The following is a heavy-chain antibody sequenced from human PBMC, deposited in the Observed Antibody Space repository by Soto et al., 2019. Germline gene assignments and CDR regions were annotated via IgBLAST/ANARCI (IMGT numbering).Heavy chain of an antibody. CDR1: GGSISSYY. CDR3: ARDGGGGNYLFDP. D-gene: IGHD3-16*01. J-gene: IGHJ5*02. CDR2: IYYSGST. Sequence: QVQLQESGPGLVKPSETLSLTCTVSGGSISSYYWSWIRQPPGKGLEWIGYIYYSGSTDYNPSLKRRVIISVDPSKNQFSLKLTSVTAADTAVYYCARDGGGGNYLFDPWGQGTLVTVSS. V-gene: IGHV4-59*12.